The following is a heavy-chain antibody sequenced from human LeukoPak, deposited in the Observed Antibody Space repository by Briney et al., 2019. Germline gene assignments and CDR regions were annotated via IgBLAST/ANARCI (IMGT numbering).Heavy chain of an antibody. CDR3: APGGRTGTTITGGE. CDR2: ISGYNDNT. V-gene: IGHV1-18*01. Sequence: ASVKVSCKASGYTFISYGISWVRQAPGQGLEWMGWISGYNDNTNYAQKFQGRVTMTTDTSTSTAYMELKSLRSDDTAVYYCAPGGRTGTTITGGEWGQGTLVTVSS. J-gene: IGHJ4*02. D-gene: IGHD1-7*01. CDR1: GYTFISYG.